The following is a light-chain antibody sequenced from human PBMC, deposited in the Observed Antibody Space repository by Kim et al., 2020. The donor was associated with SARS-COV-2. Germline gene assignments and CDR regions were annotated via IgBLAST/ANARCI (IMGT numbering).Light chain of an antibody. V-gene: IGLV2-11*01. J-gene: IGLJ2*01. CDR3: CSYAGSYTEV. CDR1: SSDVGGHNY. Sequence: GHPVPSAATGTSSDVGGHNYVPWYQQHPGKAPKRMIYDVSKRPSGVPDRFSCSKSGNTASLTISGLQGEDEADYYCCSYAGSYTEVFGGGTQLTVL. CDR2: DVS.